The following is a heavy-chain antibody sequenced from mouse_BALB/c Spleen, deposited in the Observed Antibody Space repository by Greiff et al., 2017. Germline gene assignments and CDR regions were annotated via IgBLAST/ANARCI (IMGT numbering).Heavy chain of an antibody. Sequence: EVQVVESGGGLVQPGGSRKLSCAASGFTFSSFGMHWVRQAPEKGLEWVAYISSGSSTIYYADTVKGRFTISRDNPKNTLFLQMTSLRSEDTAMYYCARREGSYAMDYWGQGTSVTVSS. J-gene: IGHJ4*01. CDR1: GFTFSSFG. CDR3: ARREGSYAMDY. V-gene: IGHV5-17*02. CDR2: ISSGSSTI.